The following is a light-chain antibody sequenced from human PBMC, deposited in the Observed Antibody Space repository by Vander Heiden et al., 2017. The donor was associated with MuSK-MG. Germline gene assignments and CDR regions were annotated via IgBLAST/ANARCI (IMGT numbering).Light chain of an antibody. Sequence: DIQMTQSPSSLSASVGDRATITCRASQSISNYLNWYQQKPGKAPKLLIYAASTLQSGVPSRFSGSGSGTDFTLSISRLQPEDFATYYCQQSDSTPYTFGQGTKLEIK. V-gene: IGKV1-39*01. CDR3: QQSDSTPYT. CDR2: AAS. CDR1: QSISNY. J-gene: IGKJ2*01.